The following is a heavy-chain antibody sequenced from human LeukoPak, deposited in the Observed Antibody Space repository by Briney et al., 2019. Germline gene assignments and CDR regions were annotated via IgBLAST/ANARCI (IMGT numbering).Heavy chain of an antibody. CDR2: IYPGDSDT. J-gene: IGHJ4*02. CDR3: ARRKKAGSGYYLTYFDY. D-gene: IGHD3-22*01. CDR1: GYSFTSYW. Sequence: GESLKISCKGPGYSFTSYWIGWVRQMPGKGLEWMGIIYPGDSDTRYSPSFQGQVTISADKSISTAYLQWSSLKASDTAMYYCARRKKAGSGYYLTYFDYWGQGTLVTVSS. V-gene: IGHV5-51*01.